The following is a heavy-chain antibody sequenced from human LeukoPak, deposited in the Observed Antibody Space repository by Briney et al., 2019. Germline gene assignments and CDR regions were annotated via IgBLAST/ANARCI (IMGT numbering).Heavy chain of an antibody. J-gene: IGHJ5*02. CDR1: GYSISSGYY. V-gene: IGHV4-38-2*02. D-gene: IGHD3-22*01. CDR2: IHHSGST. CDR3: ARLRDYDSSGYPLDP. Sequence: SETLSLTCTVSGYSISSGYYWGWIRQPPGKGLEWIGAIHHSGSTNYNPSLKSRVTISVDTSKNQFSLKLSSVTAADTAVYYCARLRDYDSSGYPLDPWGQGTLVTVSS.